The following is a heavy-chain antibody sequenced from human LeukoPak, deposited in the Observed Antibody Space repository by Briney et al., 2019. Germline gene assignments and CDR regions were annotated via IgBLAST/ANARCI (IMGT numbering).Heavy chain of an antibody. V-gene: IGHV3-11*04. J-gene: IGHJ4*02. D-gene: IGHD3-22*01. CDR2: ISSTGSMI. Sequence: PGGSLRLSCAASGITFSDYYMSWIRQAPGKGLEWVSYISSTGSMINYADSVKGRFTISRDNAKNSLYLQMNSLRAEDTAVYYCARVVVVNLPPGGYFDYWGQGTLVTVSS. CDR1: GITFSDYY. CDR3: ARVVVVNLPPGGYFDY.